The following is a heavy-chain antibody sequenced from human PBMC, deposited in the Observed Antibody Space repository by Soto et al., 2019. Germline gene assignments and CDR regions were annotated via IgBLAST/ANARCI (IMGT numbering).Heavy chain of an antibody. Sequence: SETLSLTCTVSGGSISSNYWSWIRQPPGKGLEWIGYIYYSGSTNYNPSLKSRVTISIDTSKNQFSLKLSSVTAADTAVYYCARGVRYFDWCDWGQGTLVTVSS. CDR1: GGSISSNY. V-gene: IGHV4-59*01. CDR2: IYYSGST. CDR3: ARGVRYFDWCD. D-gene: IGHD3-9*01. J-gene: IGHJ4*02.